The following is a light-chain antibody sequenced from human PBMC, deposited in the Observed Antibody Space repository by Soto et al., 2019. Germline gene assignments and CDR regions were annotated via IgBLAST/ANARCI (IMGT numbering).Light chain of an antibody. V-gene: IGKV3-15*01. CDR2: GAS. J-gene: IGKJ2*01. CDR1: QSVGSK. Sequence: EIVMTQSPDTLSMSPGERATLSCRASQSVGSKLVWYQQKPGQAPRLLIYGASTRATGIPARFSGSGSGTEFTLTLSSLQSEDFAVYCCQQYNDWPPMYTFGQGTKLEIK. CDR3: QQYNDWPPMYT.